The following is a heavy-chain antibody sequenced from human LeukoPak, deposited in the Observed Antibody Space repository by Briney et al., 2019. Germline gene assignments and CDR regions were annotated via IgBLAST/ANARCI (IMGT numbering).Heavy chain of an antibody. V-gene: IGHV4-34*01. Sequence: GSLRLSCAASGFSFNNFVMNWIRQPPGKGLEWIGEINHSGTTYYNPSLKSRVTISLDRSKNQFSLKLTSVTAADTAVYYCARSPSDSSGYYLDYWGQGTLVTVSS. CDR2: INHSGTT. CDR1: GFSFNNFV. D-gene: IGHD3-22*01. J-gene: IGHJ4*02. CDR3: ARSPSDSSGYYLDY.